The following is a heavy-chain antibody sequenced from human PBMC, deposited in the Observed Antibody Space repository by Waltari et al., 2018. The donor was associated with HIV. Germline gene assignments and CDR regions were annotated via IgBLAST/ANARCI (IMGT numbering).Heavy chain of an antibody. Sequence: QVQLLQSGADMEKPGASVKVSCKASGYSFTGYYLHWLRQSHGQGLKWMGRINPSSGDADYAQQLRGRVNLTTDSTLTTAYMELKSLKSDDTALYYCARVERISDRLLSLVNYWAQGTLITVSS. CDR2: INPSSGDA. D-gene: IGHD3-16*02. CDR3: ARVERISDRLLSLVNY. V-gene: IGHV1-2*06. J-gene: IGHJ4*02. CDR1: GYSFTGYY.